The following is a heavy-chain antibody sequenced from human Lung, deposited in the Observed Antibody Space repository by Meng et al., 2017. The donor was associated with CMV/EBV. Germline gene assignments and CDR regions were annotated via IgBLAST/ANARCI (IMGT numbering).Heavy chain of an antibody. V-gene: IGHV4-4*02. CDR2: IPHRGSS. CDR3: LRRSGGSV. D-gene: IGHD3-10*01. CDR1: GASITNHNW. Sequence: QVKLREPGPGLVKRSETLSLPCACSGASITNHNWWAWVRQPPGKGLGWIGEIPHRGSSAYNPSLKSRVSMSIDKSRNQFSLKLTSVTAADTAVYHCLRRSGGSVWGQGTLVTVSS. J-gene: IGHJ1*01.